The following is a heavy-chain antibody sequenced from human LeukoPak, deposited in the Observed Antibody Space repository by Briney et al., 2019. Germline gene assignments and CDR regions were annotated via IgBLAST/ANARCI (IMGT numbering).Heavy chain of an antibody. J-gene: IGHJ3*02. CDR2: ISGSGGST. V-gene: IGHV3-23*01. Sequence: GGSLRLSCAASGFTFNSCAMSWVRQAPGKGLEWVSAISGSGGSTYYADSVKGRFTISRDNSKNTLYLQMNSLRAEDTAVYYCAKSYDSSGYYYAPDAFDIWGQGTMVTVSS. CDR3: AKSYDSSGYYYAPDAFDI. CDR1: GFTFNSCA. D-gene: IGHD3-22*01.